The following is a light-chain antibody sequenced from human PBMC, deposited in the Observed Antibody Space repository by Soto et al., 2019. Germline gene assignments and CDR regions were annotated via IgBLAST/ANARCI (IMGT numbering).Light chain of an antibody. CDR1: QSISSW. CDR3: QQYNSYSGT. CDR2: KAS. V-gene: IGKV1-5*03. J-gene: IGKJ1*01. Sequence: IQMTQSPSTLSASVGDRVTITCRAGQSISSWLAWYQQKPGKAPKLLIYKASSLESGVPSRFSGSGSGTEFTLTISSLQPDDFATYYCQQYNSYSGTFGQGTKVEIK.